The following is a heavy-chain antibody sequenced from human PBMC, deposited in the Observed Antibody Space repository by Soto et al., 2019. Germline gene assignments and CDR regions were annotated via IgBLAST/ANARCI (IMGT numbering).Heavy chain of an antibody. CDR2: IKQDGSEK. Sequence: GGSLRLSCAASGFTFSSYWMSWVRQAPGKGLEWVANIKQDGSEKYYADSVKGRFTISRDNSKNTLYLQMNSLRAEDTAVYYCAKELSSDDDYWGQGTLVTVSS. CDR1: GFTFSSYW. J-gene: IGHJ4*02. CDR3: AKELSSDDDY. V-gene: IGHV3-7*01. D-gene: IGHD2-21*02.